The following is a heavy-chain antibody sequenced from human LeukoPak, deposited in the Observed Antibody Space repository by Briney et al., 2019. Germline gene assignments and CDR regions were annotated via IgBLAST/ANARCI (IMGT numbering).Heavy chain of an antibody. CDR3: ARGREYYDSSGYYYFDY. CDR1: GYTFTGYY. J-gene: IGHJ4*02. CDR2: IDPNSGGT. Sequence: ASVKVSCKASGYTFTGYYMHWVRQAPGQGLEWMGWIDPNSGGTNYAQKFQGRVTMTRDTSISTAYMELSRLRSDDTAVYYCARGREYYDSSGYYYFDYWGQGTLVTVS. D-gene: IGHD3-22*01. V-gene: IGHV1-2*02.